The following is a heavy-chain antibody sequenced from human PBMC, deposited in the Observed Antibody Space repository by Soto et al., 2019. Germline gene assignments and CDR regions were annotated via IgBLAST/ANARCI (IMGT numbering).Heavy chain of an antibody. D-gene: IGHD3-22*01. CDR2: IIPLFATT. J-gene: IGHJ3*02. CDR1: GGTFSNYG. CDR3: ARGLRKYYDSGSYVACHDAFDI. V-gene: IGHV1-69*01. Sequence: QVQLVQSGAEVKNPGSSVKVSCKTSGGTFSNYGISWVRQAPGQGLEWMGGIIPLFATTNYAQKFQGIATITADESTSTAYMEVSSLRSEDTAIFYCARGLRKYYDSGSYVACHDAFDIWGQGTMVIVSS.